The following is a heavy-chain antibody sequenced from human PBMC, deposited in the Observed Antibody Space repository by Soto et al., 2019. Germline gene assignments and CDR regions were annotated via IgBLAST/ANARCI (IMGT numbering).Heavy chain of an antibody. CDR2: ISGSGGST. J-gene: IGHJ3*02. CDR3: AKDGPNDFWSGHGVRPNAFDI. Sequence: QPGGYLRLSCAASGFTFSSYAMSWVRQAPGKGLEWVSAISGSGGSTYYADSVKGRFTISRDNSKNTLYLQMNSLRAEDTAVYYCAKDGPNDFWSGHGVRPNAFDICGQGTMVTVSS. D-gene: IGHD3-3*01. CDR1: GFTFSSYA. V-gene: IGHV3-23*01.